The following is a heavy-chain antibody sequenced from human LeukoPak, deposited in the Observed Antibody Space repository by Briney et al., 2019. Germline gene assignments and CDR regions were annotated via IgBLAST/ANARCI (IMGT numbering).Heavy chain of an antibody. CDR3: ARDREGIVMTGTTPHY. V-gene: IGHV1-18*01. D-gene: IGHD1-1*01. CDR2: INAYNGNT. CDR1: GYTFSNYG. Sequence: GASVKVSCKASGYTFSNYGINWVRQAPGQGLEWMGWINAYNGNTNYAQKFHGRVTMTTATSTNTAYMELRSLRSDDTAVYYCARDREGIVMTGTTPHYWGQGTLVTVSS. J-gene: IGHJ4*02.